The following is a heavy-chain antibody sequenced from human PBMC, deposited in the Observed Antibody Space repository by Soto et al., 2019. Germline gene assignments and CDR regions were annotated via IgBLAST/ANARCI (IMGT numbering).Heavy chain of an antibody. D-gene: IGHD4-17*01. J-gene: IGHJ4*02. CDR3: ARGPSYSDSYFDY. CDR1: GASSYDYY. V-gene: IGHV4-59*01. Sequence: SETLSLTCTVSGASSYDYYWSWFRQPPGKGLEWIGYIHYSGSTNYNPSLKSRVTISIDTSKNQFSLRLEDTAVYYCARGPSYSDSYFDYWGQGTLVTVSS. CDR2: IHYSGST.